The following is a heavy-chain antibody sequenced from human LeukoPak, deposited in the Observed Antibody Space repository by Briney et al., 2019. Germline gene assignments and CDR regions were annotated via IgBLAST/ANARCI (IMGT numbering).Heavy chain of an antibody. CDR1: GFNFDDYA. CDR2: ISWNSGNI. V-gene: IGHV3-9*01. Sequence: GGSLTLSCAASGFNFDDYAMHWVRQAPGKGLEWVSGISWNSGNIDYADSEKGRFTISRDNSKNTLYRQMNSLRAEDTAVYYCAKDQGWAFDIWGQGTMVTVSS. J-gene: IGHJ3*02. D-gene: IGHD2-15*01. CDR3: AKDQGWAFDI.